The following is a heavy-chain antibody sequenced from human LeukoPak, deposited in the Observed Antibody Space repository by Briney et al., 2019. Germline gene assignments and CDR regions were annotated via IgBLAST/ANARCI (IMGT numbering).Heavy chain of an antibody. CDR2: ISSSSSYI. D-gene: IGHD3-16*02. Sequence: GGSLRLSCAASGFTFSSYSMNWVRQAPGKGLEWVSSISSSSSYIYYADSVKGRFTISRDNAKNSLYLQMNSLRAEDTAVYYCARDHYYDYVWGSYPGRINFDYWGQGTLVTVSS. V-gene: IGHV3-21*01. CDR1: GFTFSSYS. J-gene: IGHJ4*02. CDR3: ARDHYYDYVWGSYPGRINFDY.